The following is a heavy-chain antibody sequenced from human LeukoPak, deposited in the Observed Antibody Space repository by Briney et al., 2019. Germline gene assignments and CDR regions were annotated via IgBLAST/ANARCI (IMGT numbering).Heavy chain of an antibody. Sequence: SETLSLTCTVSGGSISSYYWSWIRQPPGKGLEWIGNIYDRGSTKYNPSLKSGVTISVDTSKNQFSLRLSSVTAADTAVYYCARGRTFDNWGQGTLVTVSS. CDR3: ARGRTFDN. CDR2: IYDRGST. J-gene: IGHJ4*02. CDR1: GGSISSYY. V-gene: IGHV4-59*01.